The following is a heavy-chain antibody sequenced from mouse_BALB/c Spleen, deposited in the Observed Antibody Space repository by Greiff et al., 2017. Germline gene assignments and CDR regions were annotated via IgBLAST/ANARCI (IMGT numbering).Heavy chain of an antibody. CDR3: ARRDYYGYVGDY. V-gene: IGHV3-2*02. J-gene: IGHJ2*01. Sequence: EVKLQESGPGLVKPSQSLSLTCTVTGYSITSDYAWNWVRQFPGNKLEWMGYISYSGSTSYNPTLKSRISITRDTSKNQFFLQLNSVTPEDTATYYCARRDYYGYVGDYWGQGTTLTVSS. CDR2: ISYSGST. CDR1: GYSITSDYA. D-gene: IGHD1-2*01.